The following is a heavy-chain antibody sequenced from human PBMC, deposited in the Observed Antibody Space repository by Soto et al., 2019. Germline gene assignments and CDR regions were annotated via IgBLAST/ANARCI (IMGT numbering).Heavy chain of an antibody. CDR1: GGTFSSYA. V-gene: IGHV1-69*13. D-gene: IGHD1-20*01. CDR3: ARWVLARVSRMRY. Sequence: GASVKVSCKASGGTFSSYAISWVRQAPGQGLEWMGGIIPIFGTANYAQKFQGRVTITGDESTSTAYMELSSLRSEDTAVDYFARWVLARVSRMRYWGQGTLVTVSS. CDR2: IIPIFGTA. J-gene: IGHJ4*02.